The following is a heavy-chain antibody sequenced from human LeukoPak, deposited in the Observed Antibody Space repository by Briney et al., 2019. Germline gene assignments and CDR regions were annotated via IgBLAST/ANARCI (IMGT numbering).Heavy chain of an antibody. Sequence: SVKVSCKASGGTFSSYAISWVRQAPGQGLEWLGGISPIFGTANYAQKFQGRVTITAHESTSTAYMELSSLRSEDTAVYYFARTSYYGSGSYYHDAFDIWGQGTMVTVSS. J-gene: IGHJ3*02. D-gene: IGHD3-10*01. CDR2: ISPIFGTA. CDR3: ARTSYYGSGSYYHDAFDI. CDR1: GGTFSSYA. V-gene: IGHV1-69*13.